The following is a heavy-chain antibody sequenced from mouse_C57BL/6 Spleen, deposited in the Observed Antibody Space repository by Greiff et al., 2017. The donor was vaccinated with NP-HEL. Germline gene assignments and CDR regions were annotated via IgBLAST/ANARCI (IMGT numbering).Heavy chain of an antibody. CDR2: IYPGDGDT. CDR3: ARVHYYGSSYFDY. CDR1: GYAFSSYW. V-gene: IGHV1-80*01. Sequence: QVQLQQSGAELVKPGASVKISCKASGYAFSSYWMNWVKQRPGKGLEWIGQIYPGDGDTNYNGKFKGKAKLTADKSSSTAYMQLSSLTSEDSAVYFCARVHYYGSSYFDYWGQGTTLTVSS. J-gene: IGHJ2*01. D-gene: IGHD1-1*01.